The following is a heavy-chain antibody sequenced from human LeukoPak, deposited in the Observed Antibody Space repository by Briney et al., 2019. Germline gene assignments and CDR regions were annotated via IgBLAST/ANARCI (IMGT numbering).Heavy chain of an antibody. CDR2: ISAYNGNT. V-gene: IGHV1-18*01. CDR3: ARELSRGSRGWYGRHFDY. CDR1: GYTFTSYG. D-gene: IGHD6-19*01. Sequence: ASVKVSCKASGYTFTSYGISWVRQAPGQGLEWMEWISAYNGNTNYAQKLQGRVTMTTDTSTSTAYMELRSLRSDDTAVYYCARELSRGSRGWYGRHFDYWGQGTLVTVSS. J-gene: IGHJ4*02.